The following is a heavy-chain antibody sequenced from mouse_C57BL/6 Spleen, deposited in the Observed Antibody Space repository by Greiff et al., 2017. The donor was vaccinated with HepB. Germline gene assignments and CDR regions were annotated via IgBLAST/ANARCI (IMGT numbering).Heavy chain of an antibody. V-gene: IGHV1-59*01. CDR1: GYTFTSYW. D-gene: IGHD1-1*01. Sequence: QVQLQQPGAELVRPGTSVKLSCKASGYTFTSYWMHWVKQRPGQGLEWIGVIDPSDSYTNYNQKFKGKATLTVDTSSSTAYLQLSSLTSEDSAVYYCASSSSWYFDVWGTGTTVTVAS. CDR3: ASSSSWYFDV. CDR2: IDPSDSYT. J-gene: IGHJ1*03.